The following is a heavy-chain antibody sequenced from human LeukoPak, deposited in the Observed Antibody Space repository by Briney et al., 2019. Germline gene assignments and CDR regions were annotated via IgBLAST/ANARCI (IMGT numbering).Heavy chain of an antibody. D-gene: IGHD1-26*01. J-gene: IGHJ4*02. CDR1: GYSISSGYY. Sequence: SETLSLTXAVSGYSISSGYYWGWIRQPPGKGLEWIGSIYHSGSTYYNPSLKSRVTISVDTSKNQFSLKLTSVTAADTAVYYCARPTGSYCFDYWGQGTLVTVSS. CDR2: IYHSGST. V-gene: IGHV4-38-2*01. CDR3: ARPTGSYCFDY.